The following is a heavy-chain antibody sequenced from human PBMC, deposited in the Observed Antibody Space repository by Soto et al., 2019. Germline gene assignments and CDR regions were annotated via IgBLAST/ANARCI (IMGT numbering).Heavy chain of an antibody. CDR2: TGYSRLTT. CDR1: GVNFSILA. Sequence: PGGSLRLSCAASGVNFSILAMSWIRRAPGKGLEWVSTTGYSRLTTYYADSVKGRFTVSRDNSKNTLDLQMSSPRAEDTAVYYCATVHSTSRSFDYWGQGTLVTVSS. CDR3: ATVHSTSRSFDY. V-gene: IGHV3-23*01. D-gene: IGHD6-6*01. J-gene: IGHJ4*02.